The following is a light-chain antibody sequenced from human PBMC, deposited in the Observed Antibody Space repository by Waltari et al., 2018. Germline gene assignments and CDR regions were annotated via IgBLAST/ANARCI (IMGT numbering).Light chain of an antibody. CDR3: QQYNSYSIT. J-gene: IGKJ5*01. V-gene: IGKV1-5*01. Sequence: DIQMTQSPSTLSASVVDIVTITCRDSQSISSWLAWYQQKPGKAPKLLIYDASSLESGVPSRFSGSGSGTEFTLTISSLQPDDFATYYCQQYNSYSITFGQGTRLEIK. CDR2: DAS. CDR1: QSISSW.